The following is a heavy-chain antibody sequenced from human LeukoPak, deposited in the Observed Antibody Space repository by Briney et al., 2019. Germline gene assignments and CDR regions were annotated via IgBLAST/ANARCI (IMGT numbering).Heavy chain of an antibody. CDR3: AKDPAEYDFWSGSHHDY. CDR1: GFTFSSYG. V-gene: IGHV3-33*06. Sequence: GGSLRLSCAASGFTFSSYGMHWVRQAPGKGLEWVAVIWYDGSNKYYADSVKGRFTISRDNSKNTLYLQMNSLRAEDTAVYYCAKDPAEYDFWSGSHHDYWGQGTLVTVSS. D-gene: IGHD3-3*01. J-gene: IGHJ4*02. CDR2: IWYDGSNK.